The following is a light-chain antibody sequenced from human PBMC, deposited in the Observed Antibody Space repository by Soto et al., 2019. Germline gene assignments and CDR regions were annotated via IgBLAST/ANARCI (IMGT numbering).Light chain of an antibody. Sequence: EIVLTQSPGTRSLSPGERATLSCRASQTVSRSALAWYQQKPGQAPRLLIYGASNRATGIPDRFSGSGSGTDFTLTISRLEPEDFEVYYCQQYGNSPFTFGGGTKVDIK. V-gene: IGKV3-20*01. CDR1: QTVSRSA. CDR3: QQYGNSPFT. J-gene: IGKJ4*01. CDR2: GAS.